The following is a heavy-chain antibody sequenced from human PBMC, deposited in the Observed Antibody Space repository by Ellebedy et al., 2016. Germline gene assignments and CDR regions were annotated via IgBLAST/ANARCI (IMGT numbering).Heavy chain of an antibody. Sequence: GGSLRLXXAASGFSFSSYWMSWVRQAPGKGLEWVAQINEDGSEKYYMDSVKGRFTVSRDNAENSLYLQMNSLRAEDTAVYYCARDGSYLSYYWDDVGYSDQWGQGTLVSVSS. CDR2: INEDGSEK. D-gene: IGHD1-20*01. CDR1: GFSFSSYW. J-gene: IGHJ4*02. V-gene: IGHV3-7*01. CDR3: ARDGSYLSYYWDDVGYSDQ.